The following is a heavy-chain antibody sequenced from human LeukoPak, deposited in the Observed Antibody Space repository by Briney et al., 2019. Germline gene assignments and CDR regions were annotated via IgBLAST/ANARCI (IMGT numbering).Heavy chain of an antibody. V-gene: IGHV4-59*12. CDR3: ARKIRSSRRRDYNWFDP. J-gene: IGHJ5*02. Sequence: SETLSLTCTVSGGSISSYYWSWIRQPPGKGLEWIGYIYYSGSTNYNPSLKSRVTISVDTSKNQFSLKLSSVTAADTAVYYCARKIRSSRRRDYNWFDPWGQGTLVTVSS. CDR2: IYYSGST. CDR1: GGSISSYY. D-gene: IGHD6-6*01.